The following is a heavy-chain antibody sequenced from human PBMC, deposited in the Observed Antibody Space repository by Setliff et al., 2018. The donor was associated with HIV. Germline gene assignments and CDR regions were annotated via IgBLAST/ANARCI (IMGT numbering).Heavy chain of an antibody. V-gene: IGHV3-7*03. CDR3: AKDRQSFDYFDY. CDR2: IKQDGSDK. CDR1: ALTLSGYW. D-gene: IGHD3-3*01. J-gene: IGHJ4*02. Sequence: PGGSLRLSCAASALTLSGYWMNWVRQAPGKGLEWVASIKQDGSDKYYVASVRGRFTISRDNAESSLYLQMNSLRTEDTALYYCAKDRQSFDYFDYWGQGTLVPSPQ.